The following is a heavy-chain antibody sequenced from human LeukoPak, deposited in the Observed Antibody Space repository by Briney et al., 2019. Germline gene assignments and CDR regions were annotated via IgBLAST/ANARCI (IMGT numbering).Heavy chain of an antibody. Sequence: GESLKISCKGSGYSFRGYWIGWVRQMPGKGLEWKGIIYPGDSDTRYRPSLQGEVTISADKSTSTAYLQWSSLKASDTPMYYCTRQYQYCSRGSCYGIDWGQGTLVAVSS. CDR3: TRQYQYCSRGSCYGID. CDR1: GYSFRGYW. J-gene: IGHJ4*02. D-gene: IGHD2-2*01. V-gene: IGHV5-51*01. CDR2: IYPGDSDT.